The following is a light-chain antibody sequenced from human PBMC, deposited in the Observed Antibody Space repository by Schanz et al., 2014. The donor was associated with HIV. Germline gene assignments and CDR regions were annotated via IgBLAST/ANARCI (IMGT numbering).Light chain of an antibody. V-gene: IGKV3-11*01. CDR1: QSVSRH. Sequence: EIVLTQSPATLSLSPGERATLSCRASQSVSRHLAWYQQKPGQAPRLLIYDASNRATGIPDRFSGGESGTDFTLTISRVEPEDFAVYYCQYFGNSGGTFGGGTEVDIK. CDR2: DAS. J-gene: IGKJ4*01. CDR3: QYFGNSGGT.